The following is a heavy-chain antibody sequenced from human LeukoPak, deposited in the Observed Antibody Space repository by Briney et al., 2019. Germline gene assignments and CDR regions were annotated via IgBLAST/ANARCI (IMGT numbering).Heavy chain of an antibody. CDR2: IRSKAYGGTT. Sequence: GGSLRLSCTTSGFTFGDYAMSWVRQAPGTGLEGGGFIRSKAYGGTTQYAASVKGRFTISRDDSKSIAYLQMSSLKTEDTAVYYCTRVRSGNDFDYWGQGTLVTVSS. D-gene: IGHD3-10*01. CDR1: GFTFGDYA. J-gene: IGHJ4*02. V-gene: IGHV3-49*04. CDR3: TRVRSGNDFDY.